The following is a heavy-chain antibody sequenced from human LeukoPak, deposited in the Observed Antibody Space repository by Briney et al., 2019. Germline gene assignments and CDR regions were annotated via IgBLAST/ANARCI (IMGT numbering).Heavy chain of an antibody. Sequence: AGSLRLSCAASGFTVSSNYMSWVRQAPGKGLEWVSVIYSGGSTYYADSVKGRFTISRDNSKNTLYLQMNSLRAEDTAVYYCARVGTDIDRSFDYWGQGTLVTVSS. CDR1: GFTVSSNY. V-gene: IGHV3-53*01. CDR3: ARVGTDIDRSFDY. CDR2: IYSGGST. J-gene: IGHJ4*02. D-gene: IGHD2-15*01.